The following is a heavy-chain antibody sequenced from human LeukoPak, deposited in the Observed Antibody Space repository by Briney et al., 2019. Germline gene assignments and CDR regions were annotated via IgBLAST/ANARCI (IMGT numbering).Heavy chain of an antibody. Sequence: PSETLSLTCTVSGGSISSYYWSWIRQPPGKGLEWIGCIYYSGSTNYNPSLKSRVTISVDTSKNQFSLKLSSVTAADTAVYYCARLENYGGRFDYWGQGTLVTASS. D-gene: IGHD1-7*01. CDR3: ARLENYGGRFDY. V-gene: IGHV4-59*01. CDR1: GGSISSYY. CDR2: IYYSGST. J-gene: IGHJ4*02.